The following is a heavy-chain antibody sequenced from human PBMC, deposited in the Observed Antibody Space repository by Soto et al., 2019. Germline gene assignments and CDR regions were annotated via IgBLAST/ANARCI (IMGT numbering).Heavy chain of an antibody. V-gene: IGHV4-59*01. CDR1: GASISPFY. J-gene: IGHJ4*02. CDR2: IYYTGNT. D-gene: IGHD5-12*01. Sequence: SETLSLTXTVSGASISPFYWSWIRQPPGKGLEWIGYIYYTGNTNFNPSLKSRVTISADTSKNQFSLKLSSVTTADTAVYFCARVGGYNYFDHWGQGTQVTVSS. CDR3: ARVGGYNYFDH.